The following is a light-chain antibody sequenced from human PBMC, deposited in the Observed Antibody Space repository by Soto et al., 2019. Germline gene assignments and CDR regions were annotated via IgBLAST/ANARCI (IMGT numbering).Light chain of an antibody. CDR3: QEYNDRPRT. V-gene: IGKV3-15*01. CDR2: DAS. CDR1: QSVTSN. J-gene: IGKJ1*01. Sequence: EIVMTQSPATLSVSPGERATLSCRASQSVTSNLAWYQQKPGQAPRLLIYDASTRATGLPARFSGSGSGNEFTLTISSRQSEDFAVYYCQEYNDRPRTFGQGTKVEIK.